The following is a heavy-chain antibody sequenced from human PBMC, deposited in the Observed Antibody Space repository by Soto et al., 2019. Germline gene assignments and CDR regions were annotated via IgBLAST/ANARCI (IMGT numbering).Heavy chain of an antibody. Sequence: QVHLVQSGAEVKKPGSSVRVSCKTSGYTFSNYAIIWVRQAPGQGLEWMGWINTGSGYTNYAHDRVTMTKDASTYTAYLEVTSLRSDDTAIYYCARDRVYTGGSDADYLGQGTLVPVSS. J-gene: IGHJ4*02. CDR3: ARDRVYTGGSDADY. D-gene: IGHD2-8*02. CDR2: INTGSGYT. V-gene: IGHV1-18*01. CDR1: GYTFSNYA.